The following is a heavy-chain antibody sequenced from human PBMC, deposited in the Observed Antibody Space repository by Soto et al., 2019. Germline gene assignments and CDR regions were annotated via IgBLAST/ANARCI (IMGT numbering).Heavy chain of an antibody. D-gene: IGHD6-6*01. CDR2: IYHSGST. Sequence: QMQLQESGPGLVKPSGTLSLTCGVSGGSISSSKWWTWVRQPPGKGPEWIGEIYHSGSTNYNPSLTSRVTISLDKSKHQFSLTLTSVTAADTAVYYCASQDYSSSTDDSFLVNGYFDVWGRGIVVTVSS. V-gene: IGHV4-4*02. CDR1: GGSISSSKW. CDR3: ASQDYSSSTDDSFLVNGYFDV. J-gene: IGHJ2*01.